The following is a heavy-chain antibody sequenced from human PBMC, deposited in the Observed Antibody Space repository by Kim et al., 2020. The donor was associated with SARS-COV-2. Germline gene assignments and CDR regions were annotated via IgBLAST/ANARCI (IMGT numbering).Heavy chain of an antibody. D-gene: IGHD2-21*02. V-gene: IGHV3-66*01. Sequence: GRSTISRDNTKNPLYLQMNSLRAEDTAVYYCARATAYCGGDCPLGDAFDIWGQGTMVTVSS. J-gene: IGHJ3*02. CDR3: ARATAYCGGDCPLGDAFDI.